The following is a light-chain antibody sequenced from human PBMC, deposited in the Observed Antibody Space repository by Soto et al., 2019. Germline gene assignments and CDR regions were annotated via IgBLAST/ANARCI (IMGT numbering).Light chain of an antibody. V-gene: IGKV3-11*01. Sequence: EIVLTQSPATLSLSPGERATLSCRASQSVSSYLAWYQQKPGQAPRLLIYDASNRATGIPARFSGSGSGTDFTLTISSLEPEDFAVYYCQQRSNXPPITFGQGTRLEIK. CDR2: DAS. J-gene: IGKJ5*01. CDR3: QQRSNXPPIT. CDR1: QSVSSY.